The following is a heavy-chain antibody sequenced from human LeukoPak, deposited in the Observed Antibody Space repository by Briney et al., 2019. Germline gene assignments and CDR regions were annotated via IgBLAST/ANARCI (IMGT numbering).Heavy chain of an antibody. CDR1: GFTFSSYA. Sequence: PGGSLRLSCAASGFTFSSYAMHWVRQAPGKGLEWVAVISYDGSNKYYADSVKGRFTISRDISKNTLYLQMNSLRAEDTAVYYCARERTATVLFDYWGQGTLVTVSS. CDR3: ARERTATVLFDY. V-gene: IGHV3-30-3*01. J-gene: IGHJ4*02. D-gene: IGHD2-21*02. CDR2: ISYDGSNK.